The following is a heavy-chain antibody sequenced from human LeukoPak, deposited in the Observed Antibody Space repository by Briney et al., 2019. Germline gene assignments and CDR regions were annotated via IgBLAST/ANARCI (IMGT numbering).Heavy chain of an antibody. CDR2: IYYTGST. Sequence: NPSETLSLTCTVSGASISSGGYYWSWIRQPPGKGLEWIGYIYYTGSTYYNPSLRSRVTISIDTSKNQFSLKLSSVTAADTAVYYCARDLGQLPAGWGQGTLVTVSS. D-gene: IGHD2-2*01. J-gene: IGHJ4*02. V-gene: IGHV4-30-4*01. CDR1: GASISSGGYY. CDR3: ARDLGQLPAG.